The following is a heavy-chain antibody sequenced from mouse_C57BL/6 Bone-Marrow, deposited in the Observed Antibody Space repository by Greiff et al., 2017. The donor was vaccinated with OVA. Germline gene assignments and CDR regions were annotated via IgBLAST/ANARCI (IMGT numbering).Heavy chain of an antibody. Sequence: EVHLVESEGGLVQPGSSMKLSCTASGFTFSDYYMAWVRQVPEKGLEWVANINYDGSSTYYLDSLKSRFIISRDNAKNILYLQMSSLKSEDTATYYCARASYYSFSFAYWGQGTLVTVSA. J-gene: IGHJ3*01. V-gene: IGHV5-16*01. CDR2: INYDGSST. D-gene: IGHD2-12*01. CDR1: GFTFSDYY. CDR3: ARASYYSFSFAY.